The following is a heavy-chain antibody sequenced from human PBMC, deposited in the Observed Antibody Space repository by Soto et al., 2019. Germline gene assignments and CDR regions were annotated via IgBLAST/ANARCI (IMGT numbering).Heavy chain of an antibody. CDR2: IIPILGET. D-gene: IGHD3-16*01. CDR1: GTIFSSYT. CDR3: AGGLGGRMDD. V-gene: IGHV1-69*08. Sequence: QVQLVQSGAEVKKPGSSVRVSCKASGTIFSSYTISWVRQAPGQGLEWMGRIIPILGETNSAQKFQGRVTLPADKSTNTAYMELNSLGSEDTAVYYYAGGLGGRMDDWGQGTTVTVSS. J-gene: IGHJ6*02.